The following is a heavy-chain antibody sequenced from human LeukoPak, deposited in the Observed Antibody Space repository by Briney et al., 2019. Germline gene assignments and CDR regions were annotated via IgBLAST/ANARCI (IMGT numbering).Heavy chain of an antibody. CDR1: GFTFSSYE. CDR2: ISSSGSTI. CDR3: ARGAGGSGSYYNDY. J-gene: IGHJ4*02. V-gene: IGHV3-48*03. D-gene: IGHD3-10*01. Sequence: GGSLRLSCAASGFTFSSYEMNWVRQAPGKGLEWGSDISSSGSTIYYADSVKGRFTISRDNAKNSLYLQMNSLRAEDTAVYYCARGAGGSGSYYNDYWGQGTLVTVSS.